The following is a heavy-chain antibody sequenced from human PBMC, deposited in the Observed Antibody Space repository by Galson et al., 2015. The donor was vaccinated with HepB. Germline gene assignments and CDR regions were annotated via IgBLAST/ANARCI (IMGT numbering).Heavy chain of an antibody. D-gene: IGHD6-13*01. CDR1: GGSISSGGYY. CDR2: IYYSGST. Sequence: TLSLTCTVSGGSISSGGYYWSWIRQHPGKGLEWIGYIYYSGSTYYNPSLKSRVTISVDTSKNQFSLKLSSVTAADTAVYYCARMSSSWNYYYGMDVWGQGTTVTVSS. J-gene: IGHJ6*02. V-gene: IGHV4-31*03. CDR3: ARMSSSWNYYYGMDV.